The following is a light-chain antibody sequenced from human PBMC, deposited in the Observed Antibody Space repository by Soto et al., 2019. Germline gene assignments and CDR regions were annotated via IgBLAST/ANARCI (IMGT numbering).Light chain of an antibody. V-gene: IGLV2-23*01. CDR1: SSDVGSYNL. CDR3: CSYAGSRTWV. Sequence: QPVLTQPASVSGSPGQSITISCTGTSSDVGSYNLVSWYQQYPGKAPKVMIYEGSKRPSGVSNRFSGSKSGNTASLTISGLQAEDEADYYCCSYAGSRTWVFGGGTKLTVL. J-gene: IGLJ3*02. CDR2: EGS.